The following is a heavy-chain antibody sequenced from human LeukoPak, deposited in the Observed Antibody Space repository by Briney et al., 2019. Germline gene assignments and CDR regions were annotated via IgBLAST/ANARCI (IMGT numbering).Heavy chain of an antibody. CDR1: GFTLSSYA. Sequence: PGGSLRLSCAASGFTLSSYAMRWVRQAPGKGLEWVAVISYDGSNKYYADSVKGRFTISRDNSKNTLYLQMNSLRAEDTAVYYCARKEILYFYGMEVWGQGTKVTGSS. D-gene: IGHD5-24*01. J-gene: IGHJ6*02. CDR3: ARKEILYFYGMEV. V-gene: IGHV3-30*04. CDR2: ISYDGSNK.